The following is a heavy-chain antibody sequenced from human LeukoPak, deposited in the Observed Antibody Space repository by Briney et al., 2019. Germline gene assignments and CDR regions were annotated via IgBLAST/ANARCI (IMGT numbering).Heavy chain of an antibody. CDR1: GFTFSNYS. V-gene: IGHV3-23*01. CDR3: AKGRGTTVTAAANY. D-gene: IGHD4-17*01. J-gene: IGHJ4*02. CDR2: ISGTGGTT. Sequence: PGGSLRLSCAASGFTFSNYSMSWVRQAPGKGLEWVSTISGTGGTTYYADSVKGRFTISRENSKNTLFLQFNRLRADDTAVYYCAKGRGTTVTAAANYWGQGTLVTVSS.